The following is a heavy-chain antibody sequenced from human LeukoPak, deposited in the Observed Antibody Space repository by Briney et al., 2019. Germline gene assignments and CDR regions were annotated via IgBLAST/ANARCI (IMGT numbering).Heavy chain of an antibody. D-gene: IGHD4-11*01. CDR3: ASVTVTTWAPDGHMDV. V-gene: IGHV1-69*05. CDR2: IIPMFGTT. CDR1: GGTFSNYA. J-gene: IGHJ6*03. Sequence: ASVKVSCKASGGTFSNYAISWVRQAPGQGLEWMGRIIPMFGTTNYAQKFQGRVTITTDESTSTAHTEVSSLRIEDTAVYYCASVTVTTWAPDGHMDVWGKGTTVTVSS.